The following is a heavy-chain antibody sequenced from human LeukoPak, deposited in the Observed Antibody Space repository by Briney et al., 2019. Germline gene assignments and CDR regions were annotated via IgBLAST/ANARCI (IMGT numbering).Heavy chain of an antibody. V-gene: IGHV1-46*01. CDR2: INPSGSST. Sequence: ASVKVSCKASGYSFTSHYMHWVRQAPGQGLEWLGLINPSGSSTLYAQKFQGRVTMTRDMSTTTDYMELSSLRSEDTAVYYCARGLWFGELLRDAFDIWGQGTMVTVSS. D-gene: IGHD3-10*01. CDR3: ARGLWFGELLRDAFDI. CDR1: GYSFTSHY. J-gene: IGHJ3*02.